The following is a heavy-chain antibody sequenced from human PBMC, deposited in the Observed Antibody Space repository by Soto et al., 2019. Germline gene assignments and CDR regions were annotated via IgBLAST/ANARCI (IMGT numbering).Heavy chain of an antibody. CDR1: GGTFSSYA. J-gene: IGHJ6*02. CDR3: ARAPDFWSCYDYYYGMDV. Sequence: QVQLVQSGAEVKKPGSSVKVSCKASGGTFSSYAISWVRQAPGQGLEWMGGIIPIFGTANYAQKFQGRVTITADESTSNAYMELSSLRSEDTAVYYFARAPDFWSCYDYYYGMDVWGQGTTVTVSS. V-gene: IGHV1-69*01. D-gene: IGHD3-3*01. CDR2: IIPIFGTA.